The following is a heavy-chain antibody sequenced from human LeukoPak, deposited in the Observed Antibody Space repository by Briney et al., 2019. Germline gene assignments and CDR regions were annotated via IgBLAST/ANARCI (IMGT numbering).Heavy chain of an antibody. J-gene: IGHJ6*03. Sequence: GGSLRLSCAASGFTFSSYAMSWVRQAPGKGLEWVSAISGSGGSTYYADSVKGRFTISRDNSKNTLYLQMNSLRAEDTAVYYCAKVPRATTYYYYYYMDVWGKGTTVTVSS. V-gene: IGHV3-23*01. CDR2: ISGSGGST. CDR3: AKVPRATTYYYYYYMDV. D-gene: IGHD5-12*01. CDR1: GFTFSSYA.